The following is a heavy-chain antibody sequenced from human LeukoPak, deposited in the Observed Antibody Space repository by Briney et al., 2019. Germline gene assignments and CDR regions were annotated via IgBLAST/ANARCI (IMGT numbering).Heavy chain of an antibody. CDR2: IYHSGST. CDR3: ARVGMVRGVIFFDY. D-gene: IGHD3-10*01. V-gene: IGHV4-30-2*01. Sequence: SETLSLTCTVSGDSISSGGYSWRWIRQPPGKGLEWIGYIYHSGSTYYNPSLKSRVTISVDRSKNQFSLKLSSVTAADTAVYYCARVGMVRGVIFFDYWGQGTLVTVSS. CDR1: GDSISSGGYS. J-gene: IGHJ4*02.